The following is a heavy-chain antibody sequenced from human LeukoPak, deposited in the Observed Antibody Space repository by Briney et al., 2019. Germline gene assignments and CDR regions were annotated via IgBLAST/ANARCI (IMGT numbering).Heavy chain of an antibody. CDR2: ISSSGSTI. V-gene: IGHV3-11*04. CDR1: GFTFSDYY. D-gene: IGHD6-13*01. CDR3: AVHPHGQQLALGYFDY. Sequence: PGGSLRLSCAASGFTFSDYYMSWIRQAPGKGLEWVSYISSSGSTIYYADSVKGRFTISRDNSKNTLHLQMNSLRTEDTAVYYCAVHPHGQQLALGYFDYWGQGTLVTVSS. J-gene: IGHJ4*02.